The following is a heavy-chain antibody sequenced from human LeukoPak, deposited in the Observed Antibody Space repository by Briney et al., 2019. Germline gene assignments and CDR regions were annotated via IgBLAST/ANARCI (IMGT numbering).Heavy chain of an antibody. D-gene: IGHD1-1*01. CDR3: ARYCTFRTCSGTKFDS. Sequence: GGSLRLSCAASGFTFSDYYMSWIRQAPGKGLEWVSYISSSGSTIYYADSVKGRFTISRDTAKNSLYLQMYSLTAEDTALYYCARYCTFRTCSGTKFDSWGPGTLVTVSS. V-gene: IGHV3-11*01. J-gene: IGHJ4*02. CDR1: GFTFSDYY. CDR2: ISSSGSTI.